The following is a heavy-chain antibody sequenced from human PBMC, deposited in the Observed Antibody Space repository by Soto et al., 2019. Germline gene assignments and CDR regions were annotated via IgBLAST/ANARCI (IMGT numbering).Heavy chain of an antibody. Sequence: KSSETLSLTCTVSGGSISSSSYYWGWIRQPPGKGLEWIGSIYYSGSTYYNPSLKSRVTISVDTSKNQFSLKLSSVTAADTAVYYCARHWGSYGYWYYSDYWCQGTLVTVS. J-gene: IGHJ4*02. CDR3: ARHWGSYGYWYYSDY. CDR2: IYYSGST. CDR1: GGSISSSSYY. V-gene: IGHV4-39*01. D-gene: IGHD5-18*01.